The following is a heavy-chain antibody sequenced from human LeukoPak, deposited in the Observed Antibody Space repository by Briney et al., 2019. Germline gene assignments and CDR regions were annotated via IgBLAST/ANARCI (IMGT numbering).Heavy chain of an antibody. CDR3: ARGPPLYTTTPFDP. V-gene: IGHV1-8*01. D-gene: IGHD1-1*01. Sequence: GASVKVSCKASGYTFTSYDINWVRQATGRGLEWMGWMNPNSGNTGYAQKFQGRVTMTRNTSISTAYMELSSLRSEDTAVYYCARGPPLYTTTPFDPWGQGTLVTVSS. CDR2: MNPNSGNT. J-gene: IGHJ5*02. CDR1: GYTFTSYD.